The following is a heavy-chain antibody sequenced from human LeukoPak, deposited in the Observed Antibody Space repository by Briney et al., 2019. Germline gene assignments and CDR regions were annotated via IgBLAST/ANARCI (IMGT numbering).Heavy chain of an antibody. J-gene: IGHJ5*02. V-gene: IGHV3-23*01. Sequence: GGSLRLSCAASGFIFSSYAMTWVRQAPGKGLDWVSVISGSGGSTYFADSVKGRFTISRDNSKNTLYLQMSSLRAEDTAEYYCAREVGPFDHWGQGTLVAVSS. CDR1: GFIFSSYA. CDR3: AREVGPFDH. CDR2: ISGSGGST.